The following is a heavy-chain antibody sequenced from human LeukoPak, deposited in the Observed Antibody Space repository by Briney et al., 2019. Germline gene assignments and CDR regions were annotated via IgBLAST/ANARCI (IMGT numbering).Heavy chain of an antibody. J-gene: IGHJ2*01. CDR2: INAYNDNT. CDR1: GYTFTSYG. CDR3: ARVDGAVAGLWYFDL. Sequence: ASVKVSFKASGYTFTSYGISWVRQAPGQGLEWMGWINAYNDNTNYAQKLQGRVSMTTDTSTSTAYMELRSLRSDDTAVYYCARVDGAVAGLWYFDLWGRGTLVTVSS. D-gene: IGHD6-19*01. V-gene: IGHV1-18*04.